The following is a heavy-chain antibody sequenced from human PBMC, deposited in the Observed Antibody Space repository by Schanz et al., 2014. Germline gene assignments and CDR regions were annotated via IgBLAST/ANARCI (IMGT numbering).Heavy chain of an antibody. Sequence: QVQLVQSGAEVKKPGASVKVSCRASGYPFTSDDITWVRQAPGQGLELMGWMNPNSGDTGYPRKFQDRVTMTRNTSISTAYMELNSLTSEDTAVYYCARVSMEFERGKSCYYYMDVWGRGTTVNVSS. CDR3: ARVSMEFERGKSCYYYMDV. CDR1: GYPFTSDD. CDR2: MNPNSGDT. J-gene: IGHJ6*03. D-gene: IGHD3-10*01. V-gene: IGHV1-8*01.